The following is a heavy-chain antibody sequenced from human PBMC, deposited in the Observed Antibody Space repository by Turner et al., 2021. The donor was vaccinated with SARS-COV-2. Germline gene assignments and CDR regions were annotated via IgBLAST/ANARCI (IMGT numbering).Heavy chain of an antibody. CDR1: GFTFSAYT. CDR3: ARDVTMTQWLVPSYGMDV. D-gene: IGHD6-19*01. Sequence: EVQLVESGGGLVKPGGSLRLSCAASGFTFSAYTMNWVRQAPGKGLEWFSSISSGSSYIYYADSVKGRFTISRDNAKNSLYLQMNSLRAEDTAVYYCARDVTMTQWLVPSYGMDVWGQGTTVTVSS. CDR2: ISSGSSYI. V-gene: IGHV3-21*01. J-gene: IGHJ6*02.